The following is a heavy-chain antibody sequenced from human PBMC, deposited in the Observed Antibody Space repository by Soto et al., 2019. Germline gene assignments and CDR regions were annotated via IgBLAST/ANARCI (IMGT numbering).Heavy chain of an antibody. J-gene: IGHJ5*01. CDR2: VSGNNGAS. CDR1: GYTSADFC. Sequence: ASVKVSCKASGYTSADFCISWVRQAPGQGLEWMGWVSGNNGASNPAPKVQGRITMTLDTSTGVSYMALRSLRSDDTAIYYCVGDKKYLRVNGNWFDSWGQGTLVTVSS. D-gene: IGHD3-3*01. CDR3: VGDKKYLRVNGNWFDS. V-gene: IGHV1-18*04.